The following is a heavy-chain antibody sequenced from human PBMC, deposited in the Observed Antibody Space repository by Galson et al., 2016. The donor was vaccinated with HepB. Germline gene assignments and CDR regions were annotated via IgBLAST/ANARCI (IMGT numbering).Heavy chain of an antibody. CDR3: ARDKGEAGGQHYFYMDV. J-gene: IGHJ6*03. Sequence: SVKVSCKASGYAFTNHAIHWVRQAPGQRLEWIGRINPNTGDTNYAQKFQGRVTMTRDTSISTAYMDLTRLTDEDTAVYYCARDKGEAGGQHYFYMDVWGKGTTVTVSS. D-gene: IGHD2-8*02. CDR1: GYAFTNHA. CDR2: INPNTGDT. V-gene: IGHV1-2*06.